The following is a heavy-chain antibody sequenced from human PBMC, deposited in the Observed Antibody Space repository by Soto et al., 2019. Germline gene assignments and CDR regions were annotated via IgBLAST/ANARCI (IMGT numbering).Heavy chain of an antibody. Sequence: SVKVSCKASGGTFSSYAISWVRQAPGQGLEWMGGIIPIFGTANYAQKFQGRVTITADESTSTAYMELSSLRSEDTAVHYCAREAAYYDFWSGYYQFDYWGQGTLVTAPQ. CDR3: AREAAYYDFWSGYYQFDY. CDR1: GGTFSSYA. V-gene: IGHV1-69*13. J-gene: IGHJ4*02. CDR2: IIPIFGTA. D-gene: IGHD3-3*01.